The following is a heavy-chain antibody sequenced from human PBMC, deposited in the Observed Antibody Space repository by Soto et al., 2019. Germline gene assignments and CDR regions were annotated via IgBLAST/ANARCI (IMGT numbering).Heavy chain of an antibody. Sequence: ASVKVSCKVSGYTLTELSMHWVRQAPGKGLEWMGGFDPEDGETIYAQKFQDRVTMTEDTSTDTAYMELSSLRSEDTAVYYCATVPYCTNGVCYSVLNGMDVWGQGTTVTVSS. V-gene: IGHV1-24*01. D-gene: IGHD2-8*01. J-gene: IGHJ6*02. CDR2: FDPEDGET. CDR3: ATVPYCTNGVCYSVLNGMDV. CDR1: GYTLTELS.